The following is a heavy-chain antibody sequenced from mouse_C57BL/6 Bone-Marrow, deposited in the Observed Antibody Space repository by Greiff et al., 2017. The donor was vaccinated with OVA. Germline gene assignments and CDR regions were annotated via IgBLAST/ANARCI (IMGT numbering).Heavy chain of an antibody. CDR2: IYPSSGST. CDR3: ARKGDSSGYGY. D-gene: IGHD3-2*02. J-gene: IGHJ2*01. Sequence: VQLQQPGAELVKPGASVKMSCKASGYTFTSYWITWVKQRPGQGLEWIGDIYPSSGSTNYNEKFKSKATLTVDTSSSTAYMQLSSLTSEDSAVYYCARKGDSSGYGYWGQGTTLTVSS. V-gene: IGHV1-55*01. CDR1: GYTFTSYW.